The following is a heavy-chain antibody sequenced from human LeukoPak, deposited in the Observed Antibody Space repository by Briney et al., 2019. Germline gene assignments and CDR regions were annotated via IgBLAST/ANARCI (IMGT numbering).Heavy chain of an antibody. Sequence: SGTLSLTCTDSGGSISSYYWSWIRPPPGKGLEWIGYIYYSGNTNYNPALKNRVTIAVDTSMNQFSLRLSTMTAADTAVYYCARGPPLYSSCWYTADGFDIWGQGKMVTVSS. CDR3: ARGPPLYSSCWYTADGFDI. D-gene: IGHD6-19*01. V-gene: IGHV4-59*01. CDR2: IYYSGNT. CDR1: GGSISSYY. J-gene: IGHJ3*02.